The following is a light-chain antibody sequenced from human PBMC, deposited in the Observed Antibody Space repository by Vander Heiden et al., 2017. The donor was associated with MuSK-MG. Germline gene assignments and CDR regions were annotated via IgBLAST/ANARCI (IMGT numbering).Light chain of an antibody. Sequence: DIPLTQSPSSVSASVGDRVTLPGQGSQGISRWLAWQQQEPGKGPVSSYAASSLQRGVPTRFSGRGSGKDFTITSSSLEQEDVANYYCQQANRFPRTFGQGTKVEIK. J-gene: IGKJ1*01. CDR3: QQANRFPRT. CDR2: AAS. CDR1: QGISRW. V-gene: IGKV1D-12*01.